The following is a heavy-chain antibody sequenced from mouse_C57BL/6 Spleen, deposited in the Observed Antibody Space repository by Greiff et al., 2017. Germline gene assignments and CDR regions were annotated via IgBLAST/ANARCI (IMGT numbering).Heavy chain of an antibody. J-gene: IGHJ4*01. CDR1: GYTFTSYW. Sequence: QVHVKQSGAELVRPGASVTLSCKASGYTFTSYWMHWVKQRPGRGLEWIGRIDPNSGGTKYNEKFKSKATLTVDKPSSTAYMQLSSLTSEDSAVYYCARGQLRLYAMDYWGQGTSVTVSS. CDR3: ARGQLRLYAMDY. D-gene: IGHD3-2*02. V-gene: IGHV1-72*01. CDR2: IDPNSGGT.